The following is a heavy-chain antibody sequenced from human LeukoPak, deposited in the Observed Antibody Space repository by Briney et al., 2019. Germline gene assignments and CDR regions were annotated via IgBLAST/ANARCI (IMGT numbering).Heavy chain of an antibody. CDR2: ISYDGSNK. CDR1: GFTFSSYG. V-gene: IGHV3-30*18. Sequence: PGGSLRLSCAASGFTFSSYGMHWVRQAPGKGLEWVAVISYDGSNKYYADSVKGRFTISRDNSKNTLYLQMNSLRAEDTAVYYCAKDRSGYYGDDAFDIWGQGTMVTVSS. J-gene: IGHJ3*02. D-gene: IGHD3-22*01. CDR3: AKDRSGYYGDDAFDI.